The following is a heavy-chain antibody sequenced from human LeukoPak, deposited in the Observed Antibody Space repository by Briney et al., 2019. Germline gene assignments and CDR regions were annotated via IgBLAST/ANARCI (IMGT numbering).Heavy chain of an antibody. CDR2: IYYSGST. CDR3: ARGLDYYGSGSYNWFDP. V-gene: IGHV4-59*01. D-gene: IGHD3-10*01. Sequence: SETLSLTCTVSGGSISSFYGSWIRQPPGKGLEWIGYIYYSGSTNYNPSLKSRVTISVDTSKNQFSLKLSSVTAADTAVYYCARGLDYYGSGSYNWFDPWGQGTLVTVSS. J-gene: IGHJ5*02. CDR1: GGSISSFY.